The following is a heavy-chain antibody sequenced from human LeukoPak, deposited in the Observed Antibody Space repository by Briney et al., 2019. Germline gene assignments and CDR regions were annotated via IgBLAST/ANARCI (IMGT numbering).Heavy chain of an antibody. J-gene: IGHJ5*02. CDR1: GGSISSGDYY. CDR3: ARSKKSSSSWFDP. Sequence: SETLSLTCTVSGGSISSGDYYWSWIRQPPGKGLEWIGYIYYSGSTYYNPSLKSRVTISVDTSKNQFSLKLSSVTAADTAVYYCARSKKSSSSWFDPWGQGTLVTVSS. V-gene: IGHV4-30-4*01. CDR2: IYYSGST. D-gene: IGHD6-13*01.